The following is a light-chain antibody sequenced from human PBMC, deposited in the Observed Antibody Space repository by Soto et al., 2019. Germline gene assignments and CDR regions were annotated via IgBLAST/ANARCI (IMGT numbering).Light chain of an antibody. Sequence: EIVLTQSPGTLSLSPGERATLSCRASQSVSSSSLAWYQQKPGQAPRLLIYGASSRATGIPDRFSRSGSGTDFTLTISRLEPEDFAVYYCQQYGSSPPCTFGQGTKVEIK. CDR1: QSVSSSS. CDR3: QQYGSSPPCT. CDR2: GAS. J-gene: IGKJ1*01. V-gene: IGKV3-20*01.